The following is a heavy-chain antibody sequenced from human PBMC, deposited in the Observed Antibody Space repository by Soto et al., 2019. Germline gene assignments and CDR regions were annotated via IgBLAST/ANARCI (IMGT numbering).Heavy chain of an antibody. CDR2: INHSGST. Sequence: ETLSLTCAVYGESFSGYYWSWIRQPPGKGLEWIGEINHSGSTNYNPSLKSRVTISVDTSKNQFSLKLSSVTAADTAVYYCARRDRAAAGPHFDYWGQGTLVTVSS. J-gene: IGHJ4*02. D-gene: IGHD6-13*01. CDR1: GESFSGYY. V-gene: IGHV4-34*01. CDR3: ARRDRAAAGPHFDY.